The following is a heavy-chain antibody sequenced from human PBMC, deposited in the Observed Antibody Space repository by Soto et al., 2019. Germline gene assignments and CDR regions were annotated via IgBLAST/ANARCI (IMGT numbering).Heavy chain of an antibody. V-gene: IGHV4-30-4*01. CDR3: ASRNYYGSSGYYKC. CDR1: GGSISSGDYY. J-gene: IGHJ4*02. Sequence: SETLSLTCTVSGGSISSGDYYLSWIRQPPGKGLEWIGYIYYSGSTYYNPSLKSRVTISVDTSKNQFSLKLSSVTAADTAVYYCASRNYYGSSGYYKCWGQGTLVTVSS. D-gene: IGHD3-22*01. CDR2: IYYSGST.